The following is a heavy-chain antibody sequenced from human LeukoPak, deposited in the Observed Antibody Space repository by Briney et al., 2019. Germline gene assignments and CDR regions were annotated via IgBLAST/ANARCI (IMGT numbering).Heavy chain of an antibody. V-gene: IGHV4-34*01. CDR3: ARDKPDYGDYSTSPAYYMDV. CDR1: GGSFSGYY. J-gene: IGHJ6*03. D-gene: IGHD4-17*01. Sequence: SETLSLTCAVYGGSFSGYYWSWIRQPPGKGLEWIGEINHSGSTNYNPSLKSRVTMSVDTSKNQFSLKLSSVTAADTAVYYCARDKPDYGDYSTSPAYYMDVWGKGTTVTVSS. CDR2: INHSGST.